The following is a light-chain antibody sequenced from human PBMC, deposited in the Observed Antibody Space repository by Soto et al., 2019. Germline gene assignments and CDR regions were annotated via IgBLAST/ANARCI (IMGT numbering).Light chain of an antibody. V-gene: IGKV3-11*01. Sequence: IVMTQSQATLSLSPGERATLSCRAGQTIYSNVAWYQQRPGQAPRLLIYDASNRATGIPARFSGSGSGTDFTLNISSLEPEDFAVYYCQQHTNWPLTFGGGTKVDIK. CDR2: DAS. CDR1: QTIYSN. J-gene: IGKJ4*01. CDR3: QQHTNWPLT.